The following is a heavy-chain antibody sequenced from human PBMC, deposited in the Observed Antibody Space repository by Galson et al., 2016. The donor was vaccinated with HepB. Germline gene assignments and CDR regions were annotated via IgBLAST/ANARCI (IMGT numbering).Heavy chain of an antibody. V-gene: IGHV4-59*01. CDR3: ARIYDFWSGYWSSVPYGMDV. D-gene: IGHD3-3*01. J-gene: IGHJ6*02. CDR1: GGSISSYY. Sequence: SETLSLTCTVSGGSISSYYWSWIRQPPGKGLEWIGYIYYRGSTNYNPSLKSRVTISVDTSKNQFSLKLSSVTAADTAVYYGARIYDFWSGYWSSVPYGMDVWGQGTTVTVSS. CDR2: IYYRGST.